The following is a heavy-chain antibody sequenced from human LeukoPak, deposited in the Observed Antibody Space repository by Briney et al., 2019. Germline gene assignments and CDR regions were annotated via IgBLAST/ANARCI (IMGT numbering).Heavy chain of an antibody. J-gene: IGHJ4*02. V-gene: IGHV4-34*01. CDR3: ATRRGGPYPYYFDH. D-gene: IGHD2-15*01. CDR2: VNDRGTT. Sequence: SETLSLTCXXYGDSFSGYYWSWIRQSPGTGLEGIGEVNDRGTTNYNPNLKSRVTISVVTSSNQFSLRLTSVTAADTAIYFCATRRGGPYPYYFDHWDQGALVTVSS. CDR1: GDSFSGYY.